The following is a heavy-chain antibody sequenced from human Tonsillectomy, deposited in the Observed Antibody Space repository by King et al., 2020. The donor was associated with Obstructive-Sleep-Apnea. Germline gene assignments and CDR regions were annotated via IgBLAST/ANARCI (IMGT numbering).Heavy chain of an antibody. CDR2: SNPSGGT. J-gene: IGHJ4*02. CDR1: GESFRGYY. Sequence: VQLQQWGAGLLKPSETLSLTCAVYGESFRGYYWSGIRQPPGNGLEWIGESNPSGGTNYNPSLKSRVTISVDTSKNQFSLRPNSVTAADTAVYYCARQAGGYWGQGTLVTVSS. D-gene: IGHD3-10*01. V-gene: IGHV4-34*01. CDR3: ARQAGGY.